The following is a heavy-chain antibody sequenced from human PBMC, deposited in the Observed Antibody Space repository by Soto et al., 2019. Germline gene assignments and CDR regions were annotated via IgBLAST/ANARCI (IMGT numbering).Heavy chain of an antibody. CDR1: GYTFSDYY. Sequence: GASVKVSCKASGYTFSDYYMNWVRQAPGQGLEWMGWINPNTGGTNYARKFQGRVTMTRDTSIGTVFMELSSLRSDDTAVYYCARDRTSGWFDPWGQGTLVTVSS. CDR3: ARDRTSGWFDP. V-gene: IGHV1-2*02. J-gene: IGHJ5*02. CDR2: INPNTGGT.